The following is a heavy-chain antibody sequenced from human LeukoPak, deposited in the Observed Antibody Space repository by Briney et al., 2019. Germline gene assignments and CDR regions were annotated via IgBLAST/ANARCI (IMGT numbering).Heavy chain of an antibody. V-gene: IGHV3-21*01. D-gene: IGHD3-3*01. Sequence: GSLRLSCAASGFTFSGYSMNWVRQAPGKGLEWVSSISSSSIYIYYADTVKGRFTISRDNAKNSLYLQMNSLRAEDTAVYYCARDIYDFWSGYYTGSHYDYWGQGTLVTVSS. J-gene: IGHJ4*02. CDR1: GFTFSGYS. CDR3: ARDIYDFWSGYYTGSHYDY. CDR2: ISSSSIYI.